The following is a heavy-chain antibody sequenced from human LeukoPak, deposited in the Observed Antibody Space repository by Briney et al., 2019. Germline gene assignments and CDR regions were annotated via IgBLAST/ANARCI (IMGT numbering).Heavy chain of an antibody. Sequence: GASVKVSCKASGYTFTSYDINWVRQATGQGLEWMGWMNPNSGNTGYAQKFQGRVTMTRNTSISTAYMELSSLRSEDTAVYYCARGYCSGGSCYAGDHFDYWGQGTLVTVSS. J-gene: IGHJ4*02. D-gene: IGHD2-15*01. CDR2: MNPNSGNT. CDR1: GYTFTSYD. CDR3: ARGYCSGGSCYAGDHFDY. V-gene: IGHV1-8*01.